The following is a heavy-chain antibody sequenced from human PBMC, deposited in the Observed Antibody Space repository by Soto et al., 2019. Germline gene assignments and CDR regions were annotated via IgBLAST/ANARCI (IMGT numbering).Heavy chain of an antibody. J-gene: IGHJ4*02. CDR3: ARGLQNDILTGYRDFDY. D-gene: IGHD3-9*01. CDR2: INPSGGST. CDR1: GYTFTNYY. V-gene: IGHV1-46*01. Sequence: QVQLVQSGAEVKKPGASVKVSCKASGYTFTNYYIHWVRQAPGQGLEWMGIINPSGGSTRYAQKFQGGVTVTRDTSTSTVYMELSSLRSEDTAVYYCARGLQNDILTGYRDFDYWGQGTLVTVSS.